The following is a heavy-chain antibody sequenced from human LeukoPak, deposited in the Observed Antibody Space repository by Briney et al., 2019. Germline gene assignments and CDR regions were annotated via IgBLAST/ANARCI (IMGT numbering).Heavy chain of an antibody. J-gene: IGHJ4*02. CDR1: VYTFTGYY. D-gene: IGHD3-3*01. V-gene: IGHV1-2*02. CDR2: INPNCGGT. Sequence: ASVNVSCKASVYTFTGYYMHGVRPAPGRGLEWMGWINPNCGGTNYAQKFQGRVTMTRDTSISTAYMELSRLRSDDTAVYYCARGTAYYDFWSGYYSTQNFDYWGQGTLVTVSS. CDR3: ARGTAYYDFWSGYYSTQNFDY.